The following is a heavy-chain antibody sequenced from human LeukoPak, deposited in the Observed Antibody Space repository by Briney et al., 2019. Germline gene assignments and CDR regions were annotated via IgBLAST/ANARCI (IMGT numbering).Heavy chain of an antibody. Sequence: PGGSLRLSCAASGFTFSSYAMSWVRPAPGKGLEWVSAISGSGGSTYYADSVKGRFTISRDNSKNTLYLQMDSLRAEDTAVYYCAKDSVLRYFDWLFQFDYWGQGTLVTVSS. D-gene: IGHD3-9*01. CDR1: GFTFSSYA. CDR3: AKDSVLRYFDWLFQFDY. J-gene: IGHJ4*02. CDR2: ISGSGGST. V-gene: IGHV3-23*01.